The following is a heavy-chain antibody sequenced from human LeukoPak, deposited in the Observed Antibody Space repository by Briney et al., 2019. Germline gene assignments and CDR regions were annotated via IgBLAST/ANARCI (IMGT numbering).Heavy chain of an antibody. V-gene: IGHV4-30-4*08. J-gene: IGHJ5*02. CDR1: GGSISSGDYY. CDR3: ARDYCSSTSCYLNWFDP. Sequence: PSQTLSLTCTVSGGSISSGDYYWRWIRQPPGKGLEWIGYIYYSGSTYYNPSLKSRVTISVDTSKNQFSLKLSSVTAADTAVYYCARDYCSSTSCYLNWFDPWGQGTLVTVSS. D-gene: IGHD2-2*01. CDR2: IYYSGST.